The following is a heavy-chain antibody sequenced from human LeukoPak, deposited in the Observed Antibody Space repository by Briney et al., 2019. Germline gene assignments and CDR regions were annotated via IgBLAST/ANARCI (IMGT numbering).Heavy chain of an antibody. J-gene: IGHJ4*02. V-gene: IGHV3-30*04. Sequence: GRSLRLSCAASGFTLTDYAMHWVRQAPGKGLVWVTYMSYDGRNKYYAYSVKGRFTISRDSSKNTLYLQMHSLTTDDTAMYYCARDDCSSGICYGDHWGQGTLVTVSS. D-gene: IGHD2-15*01. CDR2: MSYDGRNK. CDR1: GFTLTDYA. CDR3: ARDDCSSGICYGDH.